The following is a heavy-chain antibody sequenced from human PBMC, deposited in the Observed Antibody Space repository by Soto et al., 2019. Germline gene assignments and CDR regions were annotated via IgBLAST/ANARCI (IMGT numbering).Heavy chain of an antibody. CDR3: ARNWNEYLDY. V-gene: IGHV3-48*03. CDR1: GFTFSNYE. J-gene: IGHJ4*02. Sequence: SXGSLRLSCSASGFTFSNYEMNWVRQAPGKGLEWVSYIPASGGTIYYADSVKGRFTISRDNAKKSLYLQMNSLRAEDTAVYYCARNWNEYLDYWGQGTLVTVSS. CDR2: IPASGGTI. D-gene: IGHD1-1*01.